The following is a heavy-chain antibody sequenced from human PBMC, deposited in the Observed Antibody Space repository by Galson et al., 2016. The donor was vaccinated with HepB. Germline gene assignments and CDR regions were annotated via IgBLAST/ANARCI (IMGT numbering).Heavy chain of an antibody. J-gene: IGHJ6*02. CDR2: IIPIYGTT. CDR1: GGTFGTYA. D-gene: IGHD1-26*01. V-gene: IGHV1-69*13. Sequence: SVKVSCKASGGTFGTYAISWVRQAPGQGLGWMGGIIPIYGTTHYAQKFQGRVTMTADESTNTAYMELSSLRSEDTAVYYCAREREGAAGYYYYGMDVWGQGTPVTVSS. CDR3: AREREGAAGYYYYGMDV.